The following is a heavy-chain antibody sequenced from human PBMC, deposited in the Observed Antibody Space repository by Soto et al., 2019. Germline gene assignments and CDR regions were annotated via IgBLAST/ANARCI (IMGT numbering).Heavy chain of an antibody. J-gene: IGHJ5*02. CDR2: ISAYNGNT. CDR3: ARGGYDFWSGYPDNWFDP. CDR1: GYTFTSYG. V-gene: IGHV1-18*01. D-gene: IGHD3-3*01. Sequence: ASVKVSCKASGYTFTSYGISWVRQAPGQGLEWMGWISAYNGNTNYAQKLQGRVTMTTDTSTSTAYMELRSLRSDDTAVYYCARGGYDFWSGYPDNWFDPWGQGTLVTVSS.